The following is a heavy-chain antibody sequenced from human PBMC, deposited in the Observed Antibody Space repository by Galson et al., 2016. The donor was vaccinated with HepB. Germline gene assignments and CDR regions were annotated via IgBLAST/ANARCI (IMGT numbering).Heavy chain of an antibody. CDR1: GYTFTAYF. Sequence: SVKVSCKASGYTFTAYFIYWVRQAPGQGLEWMGFINPNVGSTTFAQKFQDRVTMTRDTSTSTVFMELSSLRSEDTAVYFCARGELNYYYALDVWGQGTTVTVSS. CDR2: INPNVGST. J-gene: IGHJ6*02. CDR3: ARGELNYYYALDV. V-gene: IGHV1-46*01. D-gene: IGHD3-10*01.